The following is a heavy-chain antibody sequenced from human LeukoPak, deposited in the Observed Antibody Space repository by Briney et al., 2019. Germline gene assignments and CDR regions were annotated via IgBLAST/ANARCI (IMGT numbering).Heavy chain of an antibody. CDR1: GFTFSSYS. CDR3: ARDVRIAVAGTLWYYYYMDV. CDR2: ISSSSSYI. J-gene: IGHJ6*03. D-gene: IGHD6-19*01. V-gene: IGHV3-21*01. Sequence: PGGSLRLSRAASGFTFSSYSMNWVRQAPGKGLEWVSSISSSSSYIYYADSVKGRFTISRDNAKNSLYLQMNSLRAEDTAVYYCARDVRIAVAGTLWYYYYMDVWGKGTTVTVSS.